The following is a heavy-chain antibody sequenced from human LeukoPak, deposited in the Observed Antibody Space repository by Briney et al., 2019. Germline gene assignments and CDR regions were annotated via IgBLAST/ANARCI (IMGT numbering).Heavy chain of an antibody. J-gene: IGHJ4*02. Sequence: ASVKVSCKASGYTFTGYYMHWVRQAPGQGLEWMGWINPNSGGTNSAQKFQGRVTMTRDTSISTAYMELTRLRSDDTAVYYCARDTYYYASGSQTPHFDYWGQGTLVTVSS. CDR3: ARDTYYYASGSQTPHFDY. V-gene: IGHV1-2*02. CDR2: INPNSGGT. D-gene: IGHD3-10*01. CDR1: GYTFTGYY.